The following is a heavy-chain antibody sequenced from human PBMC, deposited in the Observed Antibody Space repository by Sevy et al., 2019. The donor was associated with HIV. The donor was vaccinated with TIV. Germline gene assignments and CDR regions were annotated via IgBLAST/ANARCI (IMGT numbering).Heavy chain of an antibody. CDR3: AADISSGYYEYFQH. D-gene: IGHD3-22*01. CDR2: IVVGSGNT. V-gene: IGHV1-58*01. CDR1: GFTFTSSA. J-gene: IGHJ1*01. Sequence: ASVKVSCKASGFTFTSSAVQWVRQARGQRLEWIGWIVVGSGNTNYAQKFQERVTITRDMSIRKAYMELSSLRSEDTAVYYCAADISSGYYEYFQHWGQGTLVTVSS.